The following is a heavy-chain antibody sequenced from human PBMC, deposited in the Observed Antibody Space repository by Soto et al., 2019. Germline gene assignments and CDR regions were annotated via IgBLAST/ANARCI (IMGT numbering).Heavy chain of an antibody. Sequence: PGGSLRLSCVASGFTVSGNYMTWVRQAPRKGLEWVSSIYAGGDTAYSDSVKGRFFISRDTTKNTVYLQMNSLRAEDTAVYYCAKVSSAWYSGFFDYWGQGTLVTSPQ. CDR2: IYAGGDT. CDR3: AKVSSAWYSGFFDY. D-gene: IGHD2-21*02. J-gene: IGHJ4*02. V-gene: IGHV3-53*01. CDR1: GFTVSGNY.